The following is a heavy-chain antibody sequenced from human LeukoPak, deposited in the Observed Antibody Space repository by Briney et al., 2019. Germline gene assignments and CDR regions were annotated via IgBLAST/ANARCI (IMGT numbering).Heavy chain of an antibody. CDR1: LGTFRKYA. CDR3: ARDRSSSDY. J-gene: IGHJ4*02. D-gene: IGHD2-2*01. CDR2: ISAYNGNT. Sequence: SVNVSCQASLGTFRKYAIRELEQAARQGLEWMGWISAYNGNTNYAQKLQGRVTMTTDTSTSTAYMALRSLRSDDTAVYYCARDRSSSDYWGQGTLVTVSS. V-gene: IGHV1-18*01.